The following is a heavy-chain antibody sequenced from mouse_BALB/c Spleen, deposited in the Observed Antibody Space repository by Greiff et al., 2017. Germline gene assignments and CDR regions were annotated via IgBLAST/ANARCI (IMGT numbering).Heavy chain of an antibody. CDR3: VRDRWSTGAMDY. CDR2: IWTGGGT. J-gene: IGHJ4*01. V-gene: IGHV2-9-2*01. Sequence: ESGPGLVAPSQSLSITCTVSGFSLTSYDISWIRQPPGKGLEWLGVIWTGGGTNYNSAFMSRLSISKDNSKSQVFLKMNSLQTDDTAIYYCVRDRWSTGAMDYWGQGTSVTVSS. CDR1: GFSLTSYD. D-gene: IGHD1-1*02.